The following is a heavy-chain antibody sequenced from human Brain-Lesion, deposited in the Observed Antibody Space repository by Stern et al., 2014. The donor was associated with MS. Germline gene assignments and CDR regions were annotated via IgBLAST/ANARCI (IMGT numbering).Heavy chain of an antibody. D-gene: IGHD5-18*01. V-gene: IGHV1-69*06. CDR1: GGTFGTYP. J-gene: IGHJ5*02. CDR3: AKDGPALVTNWFDP. Sequence: VHLAESGPEVKKPGSSVQVSCKASGGTFGTYPITWLRQAPGQGLEWMGRIIPIFGSPNYAQKFQGRVTITADRSTTTVYMKLSSLKSDDAAVYYCAKDGPALVTNWFDPWGRGTLVTVSS. CDR2: IIPIFGSP.